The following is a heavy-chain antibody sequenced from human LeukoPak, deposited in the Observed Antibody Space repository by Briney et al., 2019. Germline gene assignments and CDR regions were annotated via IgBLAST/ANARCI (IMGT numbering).Heavy chain of an antibody. CDR2: IRSKPQSYAT. D-gene: IGHD1-26*01. CDR1: GFTFSNYD. J-gene: IGHJ4*02. CDR3: TRVGPSTVVDY. Sequence: GGSLRLSWAASGFTFSNYDMNWVRQASGKGLEWVGRIRSKPQSYATAYDESLKGRFTISRDDSKNTAYLQMSSLKIEDTAVYYCTRVGPSTVVDYWGQGTQVTVSS. V-gene: IGHV3-73*01.